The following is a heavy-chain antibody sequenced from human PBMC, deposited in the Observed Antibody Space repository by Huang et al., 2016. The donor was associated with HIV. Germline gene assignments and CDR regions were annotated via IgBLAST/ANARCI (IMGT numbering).Heavy chain of an antibody. D-gene: IGHD3-10*01. CDR3: ARLIGSPSFYYGLDV. CDR1: GYRFRSNW. Sequence: EVQLVQSGAEVTQPGESLKISCKGSGYRFRSNWIGWGRQMPGKGLDWMGIIYPGDSDTRYSPSCQGQVTIAADKSSNTAYLQWSSLKAADTAMYYCARLIGSPSFYYGLDVWGQGTTVTVSS. CDR2: IYPGDSDT. J-gene: IGHJ6*02. V-gene: IGHV5-51*01.